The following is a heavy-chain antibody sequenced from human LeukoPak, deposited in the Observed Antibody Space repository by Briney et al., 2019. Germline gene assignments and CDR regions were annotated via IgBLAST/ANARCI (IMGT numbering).Heavy chain of an antibody. Sequence: SETLSLTCSVSGDSISSGDYYWSWIRQPAGKGLEWIGRISSSGSTNYNPSLKSRVTISVDTSKNQFSLKLSSVTAADTAVYFCARGPYSYDSSGAFDIWGQGTMVTVSS. CDR2: ISSSGST. J-gene: IGHJ3*02. CDR1: GDSISSGDYY. CDR3: ARGPYSYDSSGAFDI. D-gene: IGHD3-22*01. V-gene: IGHV4-61*02.